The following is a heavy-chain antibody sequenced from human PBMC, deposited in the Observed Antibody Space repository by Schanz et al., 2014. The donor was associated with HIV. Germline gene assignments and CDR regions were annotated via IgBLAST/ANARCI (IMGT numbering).Heavy chain of an antibody. CDR2: IWYDGTDK. Sequence: QVQLVESGGGLVKPGGPLRLSCAASGFTFSSHGMHWVRQAPGKGLEWVAVIWYDGTDKYYADSVKGRFTISRDNSKNTLYLQMNSLRAEDTAVYYCAKDRITGTTGVPYYYYGMDVWGQGTTVTVSS. CDR1: GFTFSSHG. J-gene: IGHJ6*02. V-gene: IGHV3-30*02. D-gene: IGHD1-7*01. CDR3: AKDRITGTTGVPYYYYGMDV.